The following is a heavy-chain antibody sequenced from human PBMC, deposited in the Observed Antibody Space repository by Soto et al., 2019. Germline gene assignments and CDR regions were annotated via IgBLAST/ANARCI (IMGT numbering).Heavy chain of an antibody. V-gene: IGHV3-30*18. J-gene: IGHJ4*02. CDR3: AKESGIYYTPFHY. CDR1: GFTFRTYA. Sequence: GSLRLSCAASGFTFRTYAIHWVRQAPGKGLEWVAVISDDGNKEYYADSVKGRFTISRDNSKNTLYLQMNSLRAEDTAVYYCAKESGIYYTPFHYWGQGTMVTVYS. CDR2: ISDDGNKE. D-gene: IGHD1-26*01.